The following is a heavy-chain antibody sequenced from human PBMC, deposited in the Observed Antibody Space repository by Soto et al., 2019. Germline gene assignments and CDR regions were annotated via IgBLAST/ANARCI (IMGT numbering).Heavy chain of an antibody. Sequence: LRLSCAASGFTFSSYAMSWVRQAPGKGLEWVSAISGSGGSTYYADSVKGRFTISRDNSKNTLYLQMNSLRAEDTAVYYCAKDPGRNYYGSGSSFDYWGQGTLVTVSS. CDR1: GFTFSSYA. D-gene: IGHD3-10*01. J-gene: IGHJ4*02. CDR2: ISGSGGST. V-gene: IGHV3-23*01. CDR3: AKDPGRNYYGSGSSFDY.